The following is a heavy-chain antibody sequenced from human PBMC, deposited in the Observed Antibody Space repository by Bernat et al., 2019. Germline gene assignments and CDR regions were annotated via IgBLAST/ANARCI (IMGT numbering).Heavy chain of an antibody. CDR1: GFTFSSYG. CDR2: IWYDGSNK. Sequence: QVQLVESGGGVVQPGRSLRLSCAASGFTFSSYGMHWVRQAPGKGLEWVAVIWYDGSNKYYADSVKGRFTISRDNSKNTLYLQMNSLRAEDTAVDYCARDRQNYYGSGGRRYFDYWGQGTLVTVSS. D-gene: IGHD3-10*01. CDR3: ARDRQNYYGSGGRRYFDY. V-gene: IGHV3-33*01. J-gene: IGHJ4*02.